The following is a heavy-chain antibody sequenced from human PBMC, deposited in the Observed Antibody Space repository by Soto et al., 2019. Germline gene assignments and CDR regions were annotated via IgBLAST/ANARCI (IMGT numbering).Heavy chain of an antibody. Sequence: ASVKVSCKVSGYTLTELSMHWVRQAPGKGLEWMGGFDPEDGETIYAQKFQGRVTMTEDTSTDTAYMELSSLRSEDTAVYYCATEIPAAAAFDYWGQGTLVTVSS. V-gene: IGHV1-24*01. CDR2: FDPEDGET. CDR1: GYTLTELS. J-gene: IGHJ4*02. D-gene: IGHD2-2*01. CDR3: ATEIPAAAAFDY.